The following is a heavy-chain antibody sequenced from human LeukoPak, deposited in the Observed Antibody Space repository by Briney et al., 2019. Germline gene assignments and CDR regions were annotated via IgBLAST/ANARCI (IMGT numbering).Heavy chain of an antibody. Sequence: GALRLSCAASGFSVSDAYMSWVRQTPGKRLEWIGRIISKSDGGTTDYAPPVKDRFIISRDDSKGTLYLQLNSLRTDDTAVYYCLAQYYFDYWGRGTLVTVSS. D-gene: IGHD5-24*01. CDR2: IISKSDGGTT. V-gene: IGHV3-15*01. CDR3: LAQYYFDY. CDR1: GFSVSDAY. J-gene: IGHJ4*02.